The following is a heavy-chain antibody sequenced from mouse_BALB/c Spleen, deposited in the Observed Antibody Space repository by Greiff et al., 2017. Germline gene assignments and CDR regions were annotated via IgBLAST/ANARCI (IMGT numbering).Heavy chain of an antibody. V-gene: IGHV5-4*02. CDR3: AREGPGGSNYAMDY. Sequence: EVQGVESGGGLVKPGGSLKLSCAASGFTFSDYYMYWVRQTPEKRLEWVATISDGGSYTYYPDSVKGRFTISRDNAKNNLYLQMSSLKSEDTAMYYCAREGPGGSNYAMDYWGQGTSVTVSS. CDR1: GFTFSDYY. J-gene: IGHJ4*01. CDR2: ISDGGSYT.